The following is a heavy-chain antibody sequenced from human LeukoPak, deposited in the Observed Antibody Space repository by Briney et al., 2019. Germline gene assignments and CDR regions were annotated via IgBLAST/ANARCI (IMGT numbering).Heavy chain of an antibody. D-gene: IGHD5-12*01. J-gene: IGHJ4*02. Sequence: GGSLRLSCAASGFTVSSNYMSWVRQAPGKGLEWVSAISGNAGSTYYADSVKGRFTISRDNSKNTLYLQMNSLRAEDTAIYYCAKDQNMVATAPFDCWGQGTLVTVSS. V-gene: IGHV3-23*01. CDR1: GFTVSSNY. CDR3: AKDQNMVATAPFDC. CDR2: ISGNAGST.